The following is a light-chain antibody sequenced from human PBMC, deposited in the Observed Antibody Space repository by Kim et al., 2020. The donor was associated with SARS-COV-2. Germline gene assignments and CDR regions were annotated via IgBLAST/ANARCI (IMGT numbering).Light chain of an antibody. CDR1: QSISSY. CDR3: QQSYSTPGT. V-gene: IGKV1-39*01. CDR2: AAS. Sequence: SVGDIVTITCRASQSISSYLNWYQQKPGKAPKLLIYAASSLQSGVPSRFSGSGSGTDFTLTISSLQPEDFATYYCQQSYSTPGTFGQGTKLEI. J-gene: IGKJ2*02.